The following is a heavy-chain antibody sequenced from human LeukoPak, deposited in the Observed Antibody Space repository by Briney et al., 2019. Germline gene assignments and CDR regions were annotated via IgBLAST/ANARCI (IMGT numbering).Heavy chain of an antibody. Sequence: ASVKVSCKASGYTFTSYGISWVRQAPGQGLEWMGGIIPIFGTANYAQKFQGRVTITADESTSTAYMELSSLRSEDTAVYYCARAYSSSSSYFQHWGQGTLVTVSS. CDR3: ARAYSSSSSYFQH. CDR2: IIPIFGTA. J-gene: IGHJ1*01. CDR1: GYTFTSYG. D-gene: IGHD6-6*01. V-gene: IGHV1-69*13.